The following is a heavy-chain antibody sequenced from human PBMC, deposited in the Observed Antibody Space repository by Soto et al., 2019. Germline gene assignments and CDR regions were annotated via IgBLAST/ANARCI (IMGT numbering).Heavy chain of an antibody. CDR1: GFTFSSYG. CDR2: IWYDGSNK. V-gene: IGHV3-33*01. Sequence: QVQLVESGGGVVQPGRSLRLSCAASGFTFSSYGMHWVRQAPGKGLEWVAVIWYDGSNKYYADSVKGRFTISRDNSKNTLYLQMNSLRAEDTAVYYCARETMVRGVTGDYYYDGMDVW. D-gene: IGHD3-10*01. J-gene: IGHJ6*01. CDR3: ARETMVRGVTGDYYYDGMDV.